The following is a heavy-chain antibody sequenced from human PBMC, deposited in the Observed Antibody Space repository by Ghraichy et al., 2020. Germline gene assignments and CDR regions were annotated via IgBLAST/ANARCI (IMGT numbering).Heavy chain of an antibody. V-gene: IGHV1-69*13. Sequence: SVKVSCKASGCTFSSYAISWVRQAPGQGLEWMGGIIPICGTANYAQKFQGRVTITADESTSTAYMELSSLRSEDTAVYYCASELGYCCGCGCYRSYGMDVWGQGTTVAVSS. J-gene: IGHJ6*02. CDR2: IIPICGTA. D-gene: IGHD2-15*01. CDR3: ASELGYCCGCGCYRSYGMDV. CDR1: GCTFSSYA.